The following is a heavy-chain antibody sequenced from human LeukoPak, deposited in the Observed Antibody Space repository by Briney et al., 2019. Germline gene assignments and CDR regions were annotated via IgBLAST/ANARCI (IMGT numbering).Heavy chain of an antibody. J-gene: IGHJ5*02. CDR1: GYTLTSYG. CDR2: ISAFNGNT. CDR3: AGSLGYCSSTSCYASEWFDP. D-gene: IGHD2-2*01. V-gene: IGHV1-18*01. Sequence: ASVKVSCKASGYTLTSYGISWVRQAPGQGLEWMGWISAFNGNTNYAQKLQGRVAMTTDTSTSTAYMELRSLRSDDTAVYYCAGSLGYCSSTSCYASEWFDPWGQGTLVTVSS.